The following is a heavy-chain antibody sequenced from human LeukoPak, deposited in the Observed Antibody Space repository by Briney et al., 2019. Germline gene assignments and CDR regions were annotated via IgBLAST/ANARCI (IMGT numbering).Heavy chain of an antibody. J-gene: IGHJ4*02. CDR1: GFTFSSYE. V-gene: IGHV3-48*03. D-gene: IGHD3-10*01. Sequence: GGSLRLSCAASGFTFSSYEMNWVRQAPGKGLEWVSYISSSGSTIYYADSVKGRFTISRDNAKNSLYLQMNSLRAEDTAVYYCARDEKRFGEAKQIDYWGQGTLVTVSS. CDR2: ISSSGSTI. CDR3: ARDEKRFGEAKQIDY.